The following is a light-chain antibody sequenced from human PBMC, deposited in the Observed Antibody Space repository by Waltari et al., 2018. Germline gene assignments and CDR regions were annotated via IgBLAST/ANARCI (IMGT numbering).Light chain of an antibody. CDR2: EVN. Sequence: QSALTQPASVSGSPGQSIPISCTATSNDVGNYNLFSWYHQYPGKVPQLIISEVNKRPSGVSHRFSGSKSRNTASLTISGLQAEDEADYYCFSYTGDTTLYVFGTGTKVTVL. CDR3: FSYTGDTTLYV. CDR1: SNDVGNYNL. J-gene: IGLJ1*01. V-gene: IGLV2-23*02.